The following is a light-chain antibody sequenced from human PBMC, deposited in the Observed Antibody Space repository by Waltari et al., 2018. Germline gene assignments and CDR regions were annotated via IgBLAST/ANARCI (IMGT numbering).Light chain of an antibody. J-gene: IGKJ2*01. CDR3: QQSYSTPYT. CDR2: DAS. V-gene: IGKV1-5*01. Sequence: DIQMTQSPSTLSASVGDRVTITCLASQSISSWLAWYQQKPGKAPKLLIYDASSLESGVPSRFSGSGSGTEFTLTISSLQPEDFATYYCQQSYSTPYTFGQGTKLEIK. CDR1: QSISSW.